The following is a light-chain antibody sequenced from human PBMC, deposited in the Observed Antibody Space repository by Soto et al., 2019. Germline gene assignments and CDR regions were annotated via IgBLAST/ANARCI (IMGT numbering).Light chain of an antibody. CDR1: QTVLNNY. CDR2: GAS. J-gene: IGKJ3*01. Sequence: EIVLTQSPGTLSLSPGERATLSCRASQTVLNNYLTWYQQKPGQAPRRLIFGASIRATGIPDRFSGSGSGTDFTLTISRLEPEDFATYYCQQYSDFLISFGPGTTVDFK. CDR3: QQYSDFLIS. V-gene: IGKV3-20*01.